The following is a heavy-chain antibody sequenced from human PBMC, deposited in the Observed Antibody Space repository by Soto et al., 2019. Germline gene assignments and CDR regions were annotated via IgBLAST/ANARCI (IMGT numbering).Heavy chain of an antibody. CDR3: TRASFAHYYYGMDV. CDR2: IRSKAYGGTT. Sequence: PGGSLRLSCTASGFTFGDYAMSWVCQAPGKGLEWVGFIRSKAYGGTTEYAASVKGRFTISRDDSKSIAYLQMNSLKTEDTAVYYCTRASFAHYYYGMDVWGQGTTVTVSS. D-gene: IGHD3-16*01. J-gene: IGHJ6*02. V-gene: IGHV3-49*04. CDR1: GFTFGDYA.